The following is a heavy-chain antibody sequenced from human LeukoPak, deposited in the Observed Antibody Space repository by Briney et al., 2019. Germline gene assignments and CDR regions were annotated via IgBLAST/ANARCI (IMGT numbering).Heavy chain of an antibody. CDR1: GGSISSGGYY. D-gene: IGHD3-22*01. CDR3: ARTLYDSSGYYLLYYYGMDV. CDR2: IYYSGST. Sequence: PSETLSLTCTVSGGSISSGGYYWSWIRQHPGKGLEWIGYIYYSGSTYYNPSLKSRVTISVDTSENQFSLKLSSVTAADTAVYYCARTLYDSSGYYLLYYYGMDVWGQGTTVTVSS. J-gene: IGHJ6*02. V-gene: IGHV4-31*03.